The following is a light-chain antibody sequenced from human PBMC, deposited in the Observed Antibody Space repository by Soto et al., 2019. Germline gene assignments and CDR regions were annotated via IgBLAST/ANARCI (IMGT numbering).Light chain of an antibody. CDR2: AAS. J-gene: IGKJ1*01. CDR1: QGIIDY. V-gene: IGKV1-27*01. Sequence: DIQMTQSPSSLSASVGDTVTITCRASQGIIDYLAWYQQRPGKVPNLLIYAASTLQTGVPSRFSGSGAGTDFTLIISSLQPEDVGTYYCQKYDSAPQTFGPGTKVEIK. CDR3: QKYDSAPQT.